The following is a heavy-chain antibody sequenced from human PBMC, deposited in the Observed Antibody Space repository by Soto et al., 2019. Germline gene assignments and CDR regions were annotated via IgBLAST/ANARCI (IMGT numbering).Heavy chain of an antibody. CDR2: IKSKTDGGTT. CDR1: GFTFSNAW. D-gene: IGHD3-10*01. CDR3: FTPPFGEWSKSYYYYYYMDV. J-gene: IGHJ6*03. Sequence: EVQLVESGGGLVKPGGSLRLSCAASGFTFSNAWMSWVRQAPGKGLEWVGRIKSKTDGGTTDYAAPVKGRFTISRDDSKNTLYLQMNSLKTEDTAVYYCFTPPFGEWSKSYYYYYYMDVWGKGTTVTVSS. V-gene: IGHV3-15*01.